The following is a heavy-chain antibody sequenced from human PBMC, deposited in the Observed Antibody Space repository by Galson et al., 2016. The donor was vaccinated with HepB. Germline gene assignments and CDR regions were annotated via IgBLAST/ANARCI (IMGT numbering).Heavy chain of an antibody. CDR2: INIADET. CDR1: GFIFSTYD. D-gene: IGHD3-10*01. J-gene: IGHJ6*02. CDR3: VRNYGSGSHLFYGIDV. Sequence: SLRLSCAASGFIFSTYDMHWVRQPTGTGLEWVSGINIADETSNSGSVKGRFSISRENGKNSFYLQMNSLTAGDTGVYYCVRNYGSGSHLFYGIDVWGQGTTVTVSS. V-gene: IGHV3-13*01.